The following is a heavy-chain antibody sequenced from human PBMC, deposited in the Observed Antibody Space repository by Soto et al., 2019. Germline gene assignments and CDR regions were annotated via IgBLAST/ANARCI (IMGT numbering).Heavy chain of an antibody. CDR2: MSGDGRT. J-gene: IGHJ4*01. CDR1: GFTFSDSV. V-gene: IGHV3-23*01. Sequence: GGSLRLSCVGSGFTFSDSVMAWVREAPGKGLEWLSVMSGDGRTRYALSVTGRFTISRDNSKNTLYLQVRSLRAEDAAAYYCVKWHTSNFDSLPFTGFDFWGQGTQVTVSS. CDR3: VKWHTSNFDSLPFTGFDF. D-gene: IGHD3-22*01.